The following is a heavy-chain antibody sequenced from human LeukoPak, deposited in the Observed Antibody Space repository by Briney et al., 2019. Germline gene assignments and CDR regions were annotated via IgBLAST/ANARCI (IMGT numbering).Heavy chain of an antibody. CDR2: INLSGGST. Sequence: ASVTVSCKASGYTFTRYYVHWVRQAPGQGLEWMGVINLSGGSTSYAQKFQGRVTMTRDTSTSTVYMEVSSLRSEDTAVYYCARELESSGYFDYWGQGTLVTVSS. CDR3: ARELESSGYFDY. D-gene: IGHD3-3*01. J-gene: IGHJ4*02. CDR1: GYTFTRYY. V-gene: IGHV1-46*01.